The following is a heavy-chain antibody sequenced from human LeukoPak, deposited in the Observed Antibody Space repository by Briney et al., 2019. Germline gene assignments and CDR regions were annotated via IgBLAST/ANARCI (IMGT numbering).Heavy chain of an antibody. Sequence: GGSLRLSCAASGFAVSSNYMSWVRQAPGKGLEWVSIIYSGGSTNYADSVKGRFPLSSNNSKNTLSLQLNSLRAEDTAVYYCARVLGSVLDYWGQGTLVTVSS. D-gene: IGHD3-10*01. CDR1: GFAVSSNY. CDR3: ARVLGSVLDY. J-gene: IGHJ4*02. V-gene: IGHV3-53*01. CDR2: IYSGGST.